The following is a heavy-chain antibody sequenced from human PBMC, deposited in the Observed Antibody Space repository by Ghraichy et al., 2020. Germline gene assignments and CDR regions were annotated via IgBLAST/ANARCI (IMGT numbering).Heavy chain of an antibody. J-gene: IGHJ6*02. CDR3: ARDGSGTYYYYYGMDV. CDR1: GFTFSSYE. CDR2: ISSSGSTI. Sequence: GGSLRLSCAASGFTFSSYEMNWVRQAPGKGLELVSYISSSGSTIYYADSVKGRFTISRDNAKNSLYLQMNSLRAEDTAVYYCARDGSGTYYYYYGMDVWGQGTTVTVSS. D-gene: IGHD3-10*01. V-gene: IGHV3-48*03.